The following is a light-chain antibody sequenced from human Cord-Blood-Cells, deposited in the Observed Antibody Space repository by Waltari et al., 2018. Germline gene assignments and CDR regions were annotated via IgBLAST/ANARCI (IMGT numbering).Light chain of an antibody. CDR2: AAS. J-gene: IGKJ4*01. CDR1: QGISSY. Sequence: ATRITQPSSPFAASTVYRVTITCLASQGISSYLAWYQQKPGKVTQLLIYAASALKSGGPSSFSGSGSGTDFTLSISCLQSEDFATYYCQQYYSYPLTFGGGTKVEIK. V-gene: IGKV1-8*01. CDR3: QQYYSYPLT.